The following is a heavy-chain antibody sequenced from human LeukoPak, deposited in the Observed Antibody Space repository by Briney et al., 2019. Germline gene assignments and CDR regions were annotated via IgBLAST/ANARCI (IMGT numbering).Heavy chain of an antibody. J-gene: IGHJ4*02. CDR1: GFTFRSFS. CDR2: ISGSGDVT. CDR3: AKACTTAARQPFDS. V-gene: IGHV3-23*01. D-gene: IGHD6-6*01. Sequence: GGSLRLSCAASGFTFRSFSMSWVRQAPGEGLEWISVISGSGDVTGYADSVKGRFTISRDNSKNTVDLQMKSLRAEDTAIYYCAKACTTAARQPFDSWGQGTLVTVSS.